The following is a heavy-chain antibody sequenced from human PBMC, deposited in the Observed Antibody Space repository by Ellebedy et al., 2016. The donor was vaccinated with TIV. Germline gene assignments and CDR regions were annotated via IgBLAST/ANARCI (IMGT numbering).Heavy chain of an antibody. Sequence: MPSETLSLTCTVSGGSISNNYWSWIRQHPGKGLEWIGYISYSGSAYYNPSLKSRVTISVDTSENHFSLELSSVTAADTAVYYCASGGVYTYFFDYWGQGTLVTVSS. D-gene: IGHD2-8*01. V-gene: IGHV4-59*06. CDR3: ASGGVYTYFFDY. J-gene: IGHJ4*02. CDR2: ISYSGSA. CDR1: GGSISNNY.